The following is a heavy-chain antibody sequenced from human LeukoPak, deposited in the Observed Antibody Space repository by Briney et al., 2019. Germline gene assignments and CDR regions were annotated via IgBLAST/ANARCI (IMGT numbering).Heavy chain of an antibody. V-gene: IGHV3-23*01. CDR3: AKNHDSNGYHTDDAFDI. J-gene: IGHJ3*02. Sequence: GGSLRLSCAASGFTFSSYTMNWVRQAPGKGLEWVSVISVSGGSTYYADSVKGRFTISRDNSKNTLYLQMNSLRAEDTAVYYCAKNHDSNGYHTDDAFDIWGQGTMVTVSS. D-gene: IGHD3-22*01. CDR1: GFTFSSYT. CDR2: ISVSGGST.